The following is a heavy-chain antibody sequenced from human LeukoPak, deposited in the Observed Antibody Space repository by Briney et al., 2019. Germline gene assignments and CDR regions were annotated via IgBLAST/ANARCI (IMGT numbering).Heavy chain of an antibody. V-gene: IGHV1-18*01. D-gene: IGHD3-3*01. CDR2: ISAYNGNT. Sequence: GASVKVSCKASGYTFTSYGISWVRQAPGQGLEWMGWISAYNGNTSYAQKLQGRVTMTTDTSTSTAYMELRSLRSDDTAVYYCARDPYYDFWSGYYTRYYMDVWGKGTTVTVSS. CDR3: ARDPYYDFWSGYYTRYYMDV. J-gene: IGHJ6*03. CDR1: GYTFTSYG.